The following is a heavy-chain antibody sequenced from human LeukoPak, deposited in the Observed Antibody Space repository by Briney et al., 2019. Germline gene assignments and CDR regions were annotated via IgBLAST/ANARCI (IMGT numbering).Heavy chain of an antibody. J-gene: IGHJ5*02. V-gene: IGHV4-34*01. CDR2: INHSGST. CDR1: GGSFSGYY. CDR3: ARGLGYCSGGSCYAKMYNWFDP. D-gene: IGHD2-15*01. Sequence: PSETLSLTCAVYGGSFSGYYWSWIRQPPGKGLEWIGEINHSGSTNYNPSLKSRVTISVDRSKNQFSLKLSSVTAADTAVYYCARGLGYCSGGSCYAKMYNWFDPWGQGTLVTVSS.